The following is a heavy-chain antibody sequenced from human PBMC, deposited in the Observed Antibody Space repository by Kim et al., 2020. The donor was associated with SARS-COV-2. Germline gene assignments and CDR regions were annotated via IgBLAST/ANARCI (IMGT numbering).Heavy chain of an antibody. J-gene: IGHJ4*02. Sequence: SVKVSCKASGGTFSSYAISWVRQAPGQGLEWMGGIIPIFGTANYAQKFQGRVTITADESTSTAYMELSSLRSEDTAVYYCARVGDQTGYPFDYWGQGTLVTVSS. D-gene: IGHD3-9*01. V-gene: IGHV1-69*13. CDR1: GGTFSSYA. CDR3: ARVGDQTGYPFDY. CDR2: IIPIFGTA.